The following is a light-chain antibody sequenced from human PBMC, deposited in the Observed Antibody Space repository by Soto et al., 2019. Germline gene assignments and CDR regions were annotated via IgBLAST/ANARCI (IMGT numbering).Light chain of an antibody. Sequence: DLQMTQSPSTLSASVGVRFTITCRASQSISTWLAWYQKKPGKAPKLLISDASNLESGVPSRFSGRGSGTEFTLTISSLLPDDFSSYYCQRYNGFSFFGLGTELEIK. CDR3: QRYNGFSF. V-gene: IGKV1-5*01. CDR1: QSISTW. J-gene: IGKJ2*01. CDR2: DAS.